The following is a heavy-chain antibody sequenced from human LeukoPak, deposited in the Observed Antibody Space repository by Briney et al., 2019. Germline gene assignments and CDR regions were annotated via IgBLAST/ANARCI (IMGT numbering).Heavy chain of an antibody. CDR1: GYTFTGYY. Sequence: ASVKVSCKASGYTFTGYYMHWVRQAPGQGLEWMGWINPNSGGTNYAQKFQGRVTMTRDKSTNTVYMELRSLRSDDTATYYCAKRVMIGNCMDVWGKGTSV. D-gene: IGHD2-21*01. CDR3: AKRVMIGNCMDV. V-gene: IGHV1-2*02. J-gene: IGHJ6*04. CDR2: INPNSGGT.